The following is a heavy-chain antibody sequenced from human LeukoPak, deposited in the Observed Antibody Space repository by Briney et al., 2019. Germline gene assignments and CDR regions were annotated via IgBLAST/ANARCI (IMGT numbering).Heavy chain of an antibody. D-gene: IGHD3-22*01. V-gene: IGHV3-66*01. Sequence: GGSLRLSCVASGFTVSSNYMSWVRQAPGKGLEWVSVIYRGGSTNYADSVKGRFTISRDNSKNTLYLQMNSLRAEDTAVYYCARDPIYYDNSGYSFDYWGQGTLVTVSS. CDR2: IYRGGST. J-gene: IGHJ4*02. CDR3: ARDPIYYDNSGYSFDY. CDR1: GFTVSSNY.